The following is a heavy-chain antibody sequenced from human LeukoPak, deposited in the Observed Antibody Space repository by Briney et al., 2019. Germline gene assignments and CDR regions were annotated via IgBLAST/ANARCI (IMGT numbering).Heavy chain of an antibody. CDR3: ARVVRFLEWLPRFGSYFDY. CDR1: GFTVIDNY. V-gene: IGHV3-53*01. Sequence: GGSLRLSCAASGFTVIDNYMTWVRQAPGKGLEWVSVIYSGSSAYYADSVKGRFTISRDNSKSTLYLQINSLRAEDTGVYYCARVVRFLEWLPRFGSYFDYWGQGTLVTVSS. J-gene: IGHJ4*02. CDR2: IYSGSSA. D-gene: IGHD3-3*01.